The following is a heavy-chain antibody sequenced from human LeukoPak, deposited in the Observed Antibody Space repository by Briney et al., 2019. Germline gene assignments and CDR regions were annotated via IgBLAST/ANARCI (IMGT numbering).Heavy chain of an antibody. D-gene: IGHD2-21*01. CDR1: GFTFDDYA. J-gene: IGHJ4*02. CDR2: ISWNSGSI. V-gene: IGHV3-9*01. CDR3: AKVHSVIIATFDY. Sequence: PGGSLRLSCAASGFTFDDYAMHWVRQPPGKGLEWVSGISWNSGSIDYADSVKGRFTISRDNAKNSLYLQMNSLRAEDTALYYCAKVHSVIIATFDYWGQGTLVTVSS.